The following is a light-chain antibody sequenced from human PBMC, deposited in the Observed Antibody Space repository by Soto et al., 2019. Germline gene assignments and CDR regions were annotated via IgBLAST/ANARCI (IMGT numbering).Light chain of an antibody. J-gene: IGLJ2*01. CDR1: PSDIGAYSY. CDR2: DVT. Sequence: QSVLNQPASVSGSPGQSITISCSGTPSDIGAYSYVSWYQHLPGKAPKVIIYDVTNRPSGVSSRFSGSKSGTTASLTISGLQAEDEANYYCGSYTISSTLMIFGGGTKLTVL. CDR3: GSYTISSTLMI. V-gene: IGLV2-14*03.